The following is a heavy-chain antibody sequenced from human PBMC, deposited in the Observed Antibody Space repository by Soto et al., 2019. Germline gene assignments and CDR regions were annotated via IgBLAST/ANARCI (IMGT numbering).Heavy chain of an antibody. CDR3: ARDDIWFGAY. Sequence: LRLSCAASGFTFSSYSMYSMNWVRQAPGKGLEWVPSISSSSSYIYYADSVKGRFTISRDNAKNSLYLQMNSLRAEDTAVYYCARDDIWFGAYWGQGTLVTVSS. V-gene: IGHV3-21*01. D-gene: IGHD3-10*01. CDR1: GFTFSSYSMYS. CDR2: ISSSSSYI. J-gene: IGHJ4*02.